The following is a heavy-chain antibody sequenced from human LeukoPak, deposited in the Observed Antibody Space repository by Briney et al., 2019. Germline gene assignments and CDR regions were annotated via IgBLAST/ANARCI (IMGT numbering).Heavy chain of an antibody. D-gene: IGHD3-3*01. J-gene: IGHJ6*02. CDR3: ARGSGDYRDTNYYGMDV. V-gene: IGHV3-72*01. Sequence: GGSLRLSCASSGFIFSDYYMDWVRQAPGKGLEWVGRSRGRGHSFTTEYAASVKGRFTISRDNSQSALFLQMNGLQTEDTAVYYCARGSGDYRDTNYYGMDVWGLGTTVSVSS. CDR1: GFIFSDYY. CDR2: SRGRGHSFTT.